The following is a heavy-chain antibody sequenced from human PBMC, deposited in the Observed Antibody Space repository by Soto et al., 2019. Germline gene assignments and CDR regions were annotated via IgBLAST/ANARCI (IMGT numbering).Heavy chain of an antibody. CDR3: ASLDLIVATQYGMDV. V-gene: IGHV4-30-4*01. CDR1: GGSISSGDYY. CDR2: IYYSGST. J-gene: IGHJ6*02. D-gene: IGHD5-12*01. Sequence: PSETLSLTCTVSGGSISSGDYYWSWIRQPPGKGLEWIGYIYYSGSTYYNPSLKSRVTISVDTSKNQFSLKLSSVTAADTAVYYCASLDLIVATQYGMDVWGQGTTVTVS.